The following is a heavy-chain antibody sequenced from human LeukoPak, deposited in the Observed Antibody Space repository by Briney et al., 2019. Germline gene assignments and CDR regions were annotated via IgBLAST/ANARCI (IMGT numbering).Heavy chain of an antibody. CDR2: INPNSGGT. CDR3: ARVSYYYGSGNDY. V-gene: IGHV1-2*02. J-gene: IGHJ4*02. CDR1: GYTFTGYY. Sequence: ASVKVSCKASGYTFTGYYMHWVRQAPGQGLEWMGWINPNSGGTNYAQKFQGRVTMTRDTSISTAYMKLSRLRSDDTAVYYCARVSYYYGSGNDYWGQGTLVTVSS. D-gene: IGHD3-10*01.